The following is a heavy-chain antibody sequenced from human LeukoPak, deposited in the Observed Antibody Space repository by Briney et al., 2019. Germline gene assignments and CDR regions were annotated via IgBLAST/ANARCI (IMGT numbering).Heavy chain of an antibody. CDR1: GGSISSGGYY. CDR3: ARASLYSGYDSNWFDP. CDR2: IYYSGST. D-gene: IGHD5-12*01. V-gene: IGHV4-31*03. Sequence: SETLSLTCTVSGGSISSGGYYWSWIRQHPGKGLEWIGYIYYSGSTYYNPSLKSRVTISVDTSKNQFPLKLSSVTAADTAVYYCARASLYSGYDSNWFDPWGQGTLVTVSS. J-gene: IGHJ5*02.